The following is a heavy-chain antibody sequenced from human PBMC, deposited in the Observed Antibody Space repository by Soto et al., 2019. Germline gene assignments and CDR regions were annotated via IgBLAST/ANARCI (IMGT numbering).Heavy chain of an antibody. V-gene: IGHV3-33*08. CDR1: GFTFSSHG. CDR3: ATGDTGYYDFLYYYGMDV. Sequence: GGSLRLSCSASGFTFSSHGMHWVRQAPGKGLEWVAVIWYDGSNKNYADSVKGRFTNSLDNSKNTLYLQMNSLRAEDTAVYYCATGDTGYYDFLYYYGMDVWGQGTTVTVSS. D-gene: IGHD3-3*01. J-gene: IGHJ6*02. CDR2: IWYDGSNK.